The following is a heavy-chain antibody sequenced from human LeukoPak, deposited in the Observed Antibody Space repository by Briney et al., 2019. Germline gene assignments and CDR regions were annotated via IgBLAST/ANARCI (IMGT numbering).Heavy chain of an antibody. D-gene: IGHD3-16*01. J-gene: IGHJ3*02. Sequence: SETLSLTCTVSGGSISSYYWSWIRQPPAKGLEWIGYIYYSGSTNYNPSLKSRVTISVDTSKNQFSLKLSSVTAADTAVYYCARDTWGKDAFDIWGQGTMVTVSS. CDR2: IYYSGST. CDR3: ARDTWGKDAFDI. CDR1: GGSISSYY. V-gene: IGHV4-59*12.